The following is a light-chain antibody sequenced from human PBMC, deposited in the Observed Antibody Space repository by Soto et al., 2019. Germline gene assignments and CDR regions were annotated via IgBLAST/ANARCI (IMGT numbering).Light chain of an antibody. Sequence: QSALTQPASVSGSPGQSITISCTGTSSDVGAYNYASWYQQYPGEAPKVIIYDVSHRPAGVSNRFSGSKSGNTASLTISGLQTQDEADYYCSQYTSATTDVLGTGTKVTFL. CDR2: DVS. CDR1: SSDVGAYNY. J-gene: IGLJ1*01. CDR3: SQYTSATTDV. V-gene: IGLV2-14*01.